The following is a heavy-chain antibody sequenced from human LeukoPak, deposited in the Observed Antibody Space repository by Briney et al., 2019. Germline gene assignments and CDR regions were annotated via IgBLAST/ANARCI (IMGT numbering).Heavy chain of an antibody. Sequence: PSQTLSLTCTVSGGSISSGGYYWSWIRQPPGKGLEWIGYIYHSGSTYYNPSLKSRVTISVDRFKNQFSLKLSSVTAADTAVYYCARETPTYAFDIWGQGTMVTVSS. CDR3: ARETPTYAFDI. CDR2: IYHSGST. J-gene: IGHJ3*02. V-gene: IGHV4-30-2*01. CDR1: GGSISSGGYY.